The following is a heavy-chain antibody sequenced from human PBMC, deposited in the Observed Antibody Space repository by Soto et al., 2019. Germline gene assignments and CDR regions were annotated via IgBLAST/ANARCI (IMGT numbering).Heavy chain of an antibody. Sequence: QVHLVESGGGVVQPGTSLRVSCVGSGFTFRSYVIHWVRQAPGKGLEWVALTSYDGSDKYYGDSVRGRFTISRDNSRNTVDLQMDSLRLEDTALYYCARWGTTGGLDVWGQGTLVS. CDR2: TSYDGSDK. D-gene: IGHD3-16*01. J-gene: IGHJ1*01. CDR3: ARWGTTGGLDV. CDR1: GFTFRSYV. V-gene: IGHV3-30*19.